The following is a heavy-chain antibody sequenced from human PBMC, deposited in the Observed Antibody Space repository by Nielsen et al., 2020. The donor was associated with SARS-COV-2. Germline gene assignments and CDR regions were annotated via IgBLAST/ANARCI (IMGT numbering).Heavy chain of an antibody. CDR2: ISSSGSTI. CDR1: GFTFSDYY. Sequence: GESLKISCAASGFTFSDYYMSWIRQAPGKGLEWVSYISSSGSTIYYADSVKGRFTISRDNAKNSLYLQMNSLRAEDTAVYYCARVRYYYGSGSYFAFDIWGQGTMVTVSS. CDR3: ARVRYYYGSGSYFAFDI. J-gene: IGHJ3*02. D-gene: IGHD3-10*01. V-gene: IGHV3-11*01.